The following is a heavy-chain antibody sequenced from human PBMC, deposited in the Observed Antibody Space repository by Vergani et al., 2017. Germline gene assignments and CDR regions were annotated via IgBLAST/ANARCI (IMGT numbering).Heavy chain of an antibody. Sequence: VQLQESGPGLVKPSETLSLTCAVSGYSISSGYYWGWIRQPPGKGLEWIGSIYHSGSTYYNPSLKSRVTISVDTSKNQFSLKLSSVTAADTAVYYCARHSGDYCFDPWGQGTLVTVSS. D-gene: IGHD4-17*01. V-gene: IGHV4-38-2*01. CDR2: IYHSGST. J-gene: IGHJ5*02. CDR3: ARHSGDYCFDP. CDR1: GYSISSGYY.